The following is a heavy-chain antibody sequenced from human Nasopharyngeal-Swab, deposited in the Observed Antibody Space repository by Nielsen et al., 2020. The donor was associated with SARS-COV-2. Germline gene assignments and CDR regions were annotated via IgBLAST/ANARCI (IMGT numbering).Heavy chain of an antibody. Sequence: GESLKISCAASGFTFSDYYMSWIRQAPGKGLEWVSYISSSSSYTNYADSVKGRFTISRDNAKNSLYLQMNSLRAEDTAVYYCARGGQWLVGPHGYWGQGTLVTVSS. CDR3: ARGGQWLVGPHGY. V-gene: IGHV3-11*06. D-gene: IGHD6-19*01. J-gene: IGHJ4*02. CDR1: GFTFSDYY. CDR2: ISSSSSYT.